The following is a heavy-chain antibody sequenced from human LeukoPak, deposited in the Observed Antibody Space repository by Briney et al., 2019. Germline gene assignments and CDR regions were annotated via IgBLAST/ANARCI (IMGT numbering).Heavy chain of an antibody. CDR3: ARAVANIDY. V-gene: IGHV1-46*01. J-gene: IGHJ4*02. Sequence: GASVKVSCKASGYTFSNYYMHWVRQAPGQGIEWMGIINPSGGSTSYAQKFPGRVTMTSDTSTSTVYMELSSLRSEDTAVYCCARAVANIDYWGQGTLVTVSS. CDR2: INPSGGST. D-gene: IGHD6-19*01. CDR1: GYTFSNYY.